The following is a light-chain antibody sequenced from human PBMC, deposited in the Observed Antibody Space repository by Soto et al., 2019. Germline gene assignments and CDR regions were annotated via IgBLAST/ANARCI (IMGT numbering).Light chain of an antibody. CDR2: DAS. Sequence: EIVMTQSPATLSASPGEGATLSCKAGQNVYNNLAWYQQRPGQPPRLLIYDASTRATGISARFSGSGYGTEVNLTNSSMQSEDFAVYFCQQCRNWPLTFGGGTKVEIK. CDR3: QQCRNWPLT. J-gene: IGKJ4*01. V-gene: IGKV3-15*01. CDR1: QNVYNN.